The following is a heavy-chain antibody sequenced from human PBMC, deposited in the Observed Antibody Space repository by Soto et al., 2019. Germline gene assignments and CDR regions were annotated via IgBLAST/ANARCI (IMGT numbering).Heavy chain of an antibody. D-gene: IGHD2-15*01. CDR2: INHSGST. V-gene: IGHV4-34*01. CDR3: ARGRVVVAATGWFDP. Sequence: SETLSLTCAVYGGSFSGYYWSWIRQPPGKGLEWIGEINHSGSTNYNPSLKSRVTISVDTSKNQFSLKLSSVTAADTALYHCARGRVVVAATGWFDPWGQGTLVTVSS. J-gene: IGHJ5*02. CDR1: GGSFSGYY.